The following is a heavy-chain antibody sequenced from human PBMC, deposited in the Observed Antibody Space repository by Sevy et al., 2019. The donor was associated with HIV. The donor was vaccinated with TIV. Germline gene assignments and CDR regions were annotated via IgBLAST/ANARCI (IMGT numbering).Heavy chain of an antibody. V-gene: IGHV4-59*01. CDR2: IYYSGTT. CDR1: GDSISNYY. J-gene: IGHJ6*02. Sequence: SETLSLTCTVSGDSISNYYWSWIRQPPEKGLEWIGYIYYSGTTNYNPSLKSRVTISKDTSKNHFSLTLGSGTAADTAVYYCARAYSDYYYGGDVWGQGTTVTVSS. D-gene: IGHD4-4*01. CDR3: ARAYSDYYYGGDV.